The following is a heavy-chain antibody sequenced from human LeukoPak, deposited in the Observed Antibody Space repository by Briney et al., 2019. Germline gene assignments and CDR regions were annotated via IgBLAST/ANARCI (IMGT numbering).Heavy chain of an antibody. Sequence: GGSLRLSCAASGFTFSSCAMHWVRQAPGKGLEYVSAISSNGGSTYYANSVKGRFTISRDNSKNTLYLQMGSLRAEDMAVYYCARGYQWLLRSYYFDYWGQGTLVTVSS. CDR2: ISSNGGST. CDR3: ARGYQWLLRSYYFDY. V-gene: IGHV3-64*01. J-gene: IGHJ4*02. CDR1: GFTFSSCA. D-gene: IGHD3-22*01.